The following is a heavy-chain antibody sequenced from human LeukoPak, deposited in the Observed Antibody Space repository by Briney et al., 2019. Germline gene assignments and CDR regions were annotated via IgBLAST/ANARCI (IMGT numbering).Heavy chain of an antibody. CDR1: GFTFSSYS. J-gene: IGHJ4*02. CDR2: ISSSSSTI. D-gene: IGHD3-22*01. CDR3: ARDRYYDSSGYGY. V-gene: IGHV3-48*01. Sequence: GGSLRLSCAASGFTFSSYSMNWVRQAPGKGLEWVSYISSSSSTIYYADSVKGRFTISRDNAKNSLYLQMNSLRAEDTAVYYCARDRYYDSSGYGYWGQGTLVTVSS.